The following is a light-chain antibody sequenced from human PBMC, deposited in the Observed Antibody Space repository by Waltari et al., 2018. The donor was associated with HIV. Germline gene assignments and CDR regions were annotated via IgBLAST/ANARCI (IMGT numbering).Light chain of an antibody. J-gene: IGKJ1*01. CDR1: QSISSY. CDR2: AAS. V-gene: IGKV1-39*01. CDR3: QQSYSTPGT. Sequence: DIQMTQSPSSLSASVGDRVTITCRASQSISSYINWYQQKPGKVPKLLIYAASSLQSWDPARFSGSGSGTDFTLTISSLQPEDVATYYCQQSYSTPGTFGQGTKVEIK.